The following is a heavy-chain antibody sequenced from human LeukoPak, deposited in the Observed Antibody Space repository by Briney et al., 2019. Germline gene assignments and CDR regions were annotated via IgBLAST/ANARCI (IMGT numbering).Heavy chain of an antibody. J-gene: IGHJ5*02. CDR3: ARDKPPSDFWSGYTQTGWFDP. CDR2: INPSGGST. CDR1: GYTFTSYY. D-gene: IGHD3-3*01. Sequence: ASVKVSCKASGYTFTSYYMHWVRQAPGQGLEWMGIINPSGGSTSYAQKFQGRVTMTRDTSTSTVYMELSSLRSEDTAVYYCARDKPPSDFWSGYTQTGWFDPWGQGTLVTVSS. V-gene: IGHV1-46*01.